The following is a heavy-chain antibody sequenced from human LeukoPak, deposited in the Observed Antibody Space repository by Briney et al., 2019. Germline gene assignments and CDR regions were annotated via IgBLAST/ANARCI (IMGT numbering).Heavy chain of an antibody. J-gene: IGHJ5*02. CDR2: IIPILGIA. V-gene: IGHV1-69*04. CDR3: ATTLAAAGTIDWFDP. CDR1: GGTFSSYA. Sequence: GASVKVSCKASGGTFSSYAISWVRRAPGQGLEWMGRIIPILGIANYAQKFQGRVTITADKSTSTAYMELSSLRSEDTAVYYCATTLAAAGTIDWFDPWGQGTLVTVSS. D-gene: IGHD6-13*01.